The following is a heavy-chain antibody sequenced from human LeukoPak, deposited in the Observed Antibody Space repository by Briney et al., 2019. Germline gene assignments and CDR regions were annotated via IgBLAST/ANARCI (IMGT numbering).Heavy chain of an antibody. Sequence: GGSLRLSCAASGFTFSNYEMNWVRQAPGKGLEWVSYISRSGSTTHYADSVKGRFTISRDNARNSLYLQMNSLRAEDTAVYYCARIGLSHTLDYWGQGTLVTVSS. CDR2: ISRSGSTT. V-gene: IGHV3-48*03. D-gene: IGHD2-8*01. J-gene: IGHJ4*02. CDR3: ARIGLSHTLDY. CDR1: GFTFSNYE.